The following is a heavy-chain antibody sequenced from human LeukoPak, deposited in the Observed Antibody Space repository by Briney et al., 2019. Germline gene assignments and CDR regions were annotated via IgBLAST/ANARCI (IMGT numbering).Heavy chain of an antibody. CDR3: ANDYRSGSFHDF. CDR1: GFTFSTYA. Sequence: GGSLRLSCAASGFTFSTYAMTWVRHAPGKGLEWVSAISGSGGSTYYADSVKGRFTISRDNSKNTLYLQMNTLRAEDTAVYYCANDYRSGSFHDFWGQGTLVTVSS. CDR2: ISGSGGST. D-gene: IGHD3-10*01. J-gene: IGHJ4*02. V-gene: IGHV3-23*01.